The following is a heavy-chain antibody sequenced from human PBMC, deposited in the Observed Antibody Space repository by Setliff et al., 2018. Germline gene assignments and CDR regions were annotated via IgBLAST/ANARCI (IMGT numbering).Heavy chain of an antibody. CDR3: ARDLRDSSSWYGGDY. CDR2: INPSGGTT. Sequence: GASVKVSCKASGYTFTRYYMHWVRQASGQGLEWMGIINPSGGTTSYAQKFQGRVTMTRDTSTSTVYMELSSLRSEDTAVYYCARDLRDSSSWYGGDYWGQGTLVTVSS. CDR1: GYTFTRYY. D-gene: IGHD6-13*01. J-gene: IGHJ4*01. V-gene: IGHV1-46*01.